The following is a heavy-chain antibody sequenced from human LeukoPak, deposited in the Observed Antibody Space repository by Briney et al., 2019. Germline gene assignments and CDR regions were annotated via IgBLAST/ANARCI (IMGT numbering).Heavy chain of an antibody. CDR2: IYSGGST. V-gene: IGHV3-53*05. Sequence: GGSLRLSCAASGFTVSSNYMSWVRQAPGQGLEWVSVIYSGGSTYYADSVKGRFTISRDNSKSTLYLQMNSLRAEDTAVYYCARDGSDVDWLSAGMDVWGKGTTVTVSS. CDR1: GFTVSSNY. D-gene: IGHD3-9*01. J-gene: IGHJ6*04. CDR3: ARDGSDVDWLSAGMDV.